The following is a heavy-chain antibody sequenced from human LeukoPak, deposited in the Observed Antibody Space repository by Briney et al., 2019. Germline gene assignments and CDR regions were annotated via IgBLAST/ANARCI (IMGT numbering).Heavy chain of an antibody. D-gene: IGHD2-2*01. CDR3: AKDHTPIVVVPAAIDY. CDR1: GFTFSTYW. J-gene: IGHJ4*02. Sequence: GGSLRLSCAASGFTFSTYWMNWVRQAPGKGLEWVANIKQDGSEKYYVDSVKGRFTISRDNSKNSLYLQMNSLRAEDTAMYYCAKDHTPIVVVPAAIDYWGQGTLVTVSS. CDR2: IKQDGSEK. V-gene: IGHV3-7*01.